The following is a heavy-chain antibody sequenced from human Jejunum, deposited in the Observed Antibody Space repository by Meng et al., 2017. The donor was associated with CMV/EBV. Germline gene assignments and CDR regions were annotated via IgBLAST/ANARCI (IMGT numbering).Heavy chain of an antibody. Sequence: QVQLVESGGGVVQPGGSLRLSCAASGFTFSDYGMHWIRQAPGKGLEWVAFIRYDGDNKYYADSVKGRFTISRDNFNNMLYLQMNSLRTEDTAVYYCTKDQVLLWGQGTLVTVSS. D-gene: IGHD3-10*01. V-gene: IGHV3-30*02. J-gene: IGHJ4*02. CDR2: IRYDGDNK. CDR1: GFTFSDYG. CDR3: TKDQVLL.